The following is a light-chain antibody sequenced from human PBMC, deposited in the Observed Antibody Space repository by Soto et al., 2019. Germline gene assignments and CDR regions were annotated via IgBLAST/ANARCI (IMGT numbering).Light chain of an antibody. CDR1: QPIGTS. Sequence: DIQMTQSPSSLSASVGDSVTVTCRASQPIGTSLHWYQQKPGQPPRLLVHSASIRATGVPARFTGIGSGTDFTLTISGLQSDDFAIYYCQQYYNWPPYTFGQGTRLQIK. CDR2: SAS. J-gene: IGKJ2*01. CDR3: QQYYNWPPYT. V-gene: IGKV1-NL1*01.